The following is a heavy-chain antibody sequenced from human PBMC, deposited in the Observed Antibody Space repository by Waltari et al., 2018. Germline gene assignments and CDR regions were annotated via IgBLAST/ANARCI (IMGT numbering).Heavy chain of an antibody. CDR3: ATPSYSSSSWFDP. D-gene: IGHD6-6*01. CDR2: VDPEDGET. J-gene: IGHJ5*02. Sequence: EFHLVQPGAEVKHPGAPVTTPCMASGYTFPNSSLHWLHKAPGKGLEWMGRVDPEDGETRYAEKFQGRVTITADTSTDTAYMELSSLRSEDTAVYYCATPSYSSSSWFDPWGQGTLVTVSS. V-gene: IGHV1-69-2*01. CDR1: GYTFPNSS.